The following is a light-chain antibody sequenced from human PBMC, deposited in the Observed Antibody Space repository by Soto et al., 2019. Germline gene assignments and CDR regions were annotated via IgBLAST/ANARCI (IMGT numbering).Light chain of an antibody. CDR3: TSYTSSSTQV. J-gene: IGLJ1*01. CDR2: EVT. CDR1: SSDVGGYDY. V-gene: IGLV2-14*01. Sequence: QSPLTQPASVSVSPGQSITSSCTGTSSDVGGYDYVSWYQQHPGTAPRLIIFEVTNRPSGVSNRFSGSKSGNTASLTISGLQAEDEADYYCTSYTSSSTQVFGTGTKVTVL.